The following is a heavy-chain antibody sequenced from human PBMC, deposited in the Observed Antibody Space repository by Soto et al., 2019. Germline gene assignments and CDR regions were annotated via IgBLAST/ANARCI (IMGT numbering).Heavy chain of an antibody. Sequence: EVQLVESGGGLVKPGGSLRLSCAASGFTFSSYSMNWVRQAPGKGLEWVSSISSSSSYIYYADPVKGRFTLSRDNAKNPLYLQMNSLRAEDTSVYYCAREQPGYSYGYGLGYWGQGTLVTVSS. J-gene: IGHJ4*02. V-gene: IGHV3-21*01. CDR1: GFTFSSYS. D-gene: IGHD5-18*01. CDR3: AREQPGYSYGYGLGY. CDR2: ISSSSSYI.